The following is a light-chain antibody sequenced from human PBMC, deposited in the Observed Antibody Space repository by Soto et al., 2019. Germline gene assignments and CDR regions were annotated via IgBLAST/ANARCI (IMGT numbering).Light chain of an antibody. J-gene: IGLJ1*01. CDR1: GSDIGSYNY. CDR2: DVT. CDR3: NSYTSASTYV. Sequence: QCALPQPASGSGSPGQSITISCPGTGSDIGSYNYVSWYQHHPGKVPKFIIYDVTNRPSGVSDRFSGSKSGNTASLTISGLQAEDEADYYCNSYTSASTYVFGTGTKVTVL. V-gene: IGLV2-14*03.